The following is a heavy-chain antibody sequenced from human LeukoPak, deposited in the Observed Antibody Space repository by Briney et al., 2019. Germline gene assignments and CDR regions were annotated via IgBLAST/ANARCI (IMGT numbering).Heavy chain of an antibody. J-gene: IGHJ4*02. Sequence: GGSLRLSCAASGFTFSSYEMNWVRQAPGKGLEWVSYISSSGSTIYYADSVKGRFTISRDNAKNSLYLQMNSLRAEDTAVYYCAQKRIAAAGIWGTRGVADDYWAREPWSPSPQ. CDR3: AQKRIAAAGIWGTRGVADDY. V-gene: IGHV3-48*03. CDR1: GFTFSSYE. D-gene: IGHD6-13*01. CDR2: ISSSGSTI.